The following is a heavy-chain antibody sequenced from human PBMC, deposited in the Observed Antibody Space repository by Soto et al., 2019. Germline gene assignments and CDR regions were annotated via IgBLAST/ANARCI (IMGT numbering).Heavy chain of an antibody. V-gene: IGHV3-30*18. Sequence: PGGSLRLSCAASGFTFSNFAMHWVRQAPGTGLEWVAVISNDGGDKYSADSVKGRFTISRDNSKNTLYLQMNSLRAEDTAVYYCAKDSGRGSADYYFDYWGLGXLVTVYS. CDR3: AKDSGRGSADYYFDY. D-gene: IGHD3-10*01. CDR1: GFTFSNFA. J-gene: IGHJ4*02. CDR2: ISNDGGDK.